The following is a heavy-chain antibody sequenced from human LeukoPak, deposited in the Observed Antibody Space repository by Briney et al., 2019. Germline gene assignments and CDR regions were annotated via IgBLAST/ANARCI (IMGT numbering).Heavy chain of an antibody. CDR3: ASMDCSSTSCSTNWFDP. V-gene: IGHV1-69*04. Sequence: ASVKVSCKASGGTFSSYAISWVRQAPGQGLEWMGRIIPILGIANYAQKFQGRVTITADKSTSTTYMELSSLRSEDTAVYYCASMDCSSTSCSTNWFDPWGQGTLVTVSS. J-gene: IGHJ5*02. CDR2: IIPILGIA. CDR1: GGTFSSYA. D-gene: IGHD2-2*02.